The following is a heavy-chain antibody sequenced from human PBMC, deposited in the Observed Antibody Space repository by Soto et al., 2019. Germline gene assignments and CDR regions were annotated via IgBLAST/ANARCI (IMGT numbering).Heavy chain of an antibody. CDR2: IKSKADGGTT. CDR3: TTARVTIFGVVTTDLFYF. D-gene: IGHD3-3*01. J-gene: IGHJ4*02. CDR1: GFTFTDAW. V-gene: IGHV3-15*01. Sequence: GGSLRLSCAASGFTFTDAWRSWVRQAPGKGLEWVGRIKSKADGGTTDYAAPVKGRFTISRDDSENTLYLQMNSLKSDDTAVYYCTTARVTIFGVVTTDLFYFWGQGALVTVSS.